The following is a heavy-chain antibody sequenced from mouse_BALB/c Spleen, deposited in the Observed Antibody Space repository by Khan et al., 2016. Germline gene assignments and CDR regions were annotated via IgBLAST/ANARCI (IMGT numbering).Heavy chain of an antibody. J-gene: IGHJ4*01. V-gene: IGHV6-6*02. CDR1: GFTFSNYW. CDR2: ISWESNNYAT. Sequence: EVELEESGGGLVQPGGSMKLSCVASGFTFSNYWMNWVRQSPEKGLEWVAAISWESNNYATHYVEAVKARFTISRDDSKSILYLQMKRLSVEDSGIYYCPNSHYAMDYWGQGTSVTVSS. D-gene: IGHD6-1*01. CDR3: PNSHYAMDY.